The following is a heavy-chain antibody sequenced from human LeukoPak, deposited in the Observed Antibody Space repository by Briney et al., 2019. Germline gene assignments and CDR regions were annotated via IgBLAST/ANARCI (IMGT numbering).Heavy chain of an antibody. J-gene: IGHJ6*02. D-gene: IGHD6-6*01. CDR3: ASGSSSSGYYYGMDV. CDR2: ISSSGSTI. CDR1: EFTFSDYY. V-gene: IGHV3-11*01. Sequence: GGSLRLSCAASEFTFSDYYMSWIRQAPGKGLEWVSYISSSGSTIYYADSVKGRFTISRDNAKNSLYLQMNSLRAEDTAVYYCASGSSSSGYYYGMDVWGQGTTVTVSS.